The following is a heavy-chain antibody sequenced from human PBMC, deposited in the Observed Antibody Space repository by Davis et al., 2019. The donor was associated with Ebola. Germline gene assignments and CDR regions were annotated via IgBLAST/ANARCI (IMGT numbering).Heavy chain of an antibody. CDR3: ARESGGGIDY. V-gene: IGHV3-49*04. CDR1: GFNFGEYA. CDR2: IRNKAYGGKT. Sequence: GGSLRLSCTASGFNFGEYALTWVRQPPRKGLEWVGFIRNKAYGGKTEYAASVKSRFTISRDDSGNITYLQMNSLKIEDTAVYYCARESGGGIDYWGQGTLVTVSS. D-gene: IGHD1-26*01. J-gene: IGHJ4*02.